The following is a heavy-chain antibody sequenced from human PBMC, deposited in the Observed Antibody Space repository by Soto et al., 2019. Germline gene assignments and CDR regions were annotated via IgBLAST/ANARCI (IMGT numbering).Heavy chain of an antibody. CDR1: GGSLNSGAYY. Sequence: QVQLLESGPRLLKPSQTLSLTCTVSGGSLNSGAYYWSWLRQNPAKGLEWIASIYDTGTTAYTPSLRSRLSMSIDTSKRQFSLTLTSVTAADTAVYYCARGQRFSDWFDPWGQGTLVTVSS. J-gene: IGHJ5*02. D-gene: IGHD3-3*01. CDR3: ARGQRFSDWFDP. CDR2: IYDTGTT. V-gene: IGHV4-31*03.